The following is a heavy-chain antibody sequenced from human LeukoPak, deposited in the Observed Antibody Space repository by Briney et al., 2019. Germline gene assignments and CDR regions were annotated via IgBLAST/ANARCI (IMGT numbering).Heavy chain of an antibody. J-gene: IGHJ4*02. D-gene: IGHD3-16*01. Sequence: GASVKVSCKASGYTFTSYAMNWVRQAPGQGLEWMGWINTNTGNPTYAQGFTGRFVFSLDTSVSAAYLQISSLKAEDTAVYYCARGDLLRETRFLVPPFERWGQGTLVTVSS. CDR2: INTNTGNP. CDR3: ARGDLLRETRFLVPPFER. CDR1: GYTFTSYA. V-gene: IGHV7-4-1*02.